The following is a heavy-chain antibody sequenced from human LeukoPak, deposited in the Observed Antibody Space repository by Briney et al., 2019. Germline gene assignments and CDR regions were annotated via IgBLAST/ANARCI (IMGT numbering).Heavy chain of an antibody. Sequence: ASVKLSCTASGYGFTICGISRMRQPPGQGLGRMGWTNTNNGNTNYAQKLQGRVTMTTNTSTSTAYMELRSLRSNDTAVYYCARDKDDDYVWGSYGNWFHPWGQGTLVTVSS. CDR1: GYGFTICG. V-gene: IGHV1-18*04. D-gene: IGHD3-16*01. CDR3: ARDKDDDYVWGSYGNWFHP. CDR2: TNTNNGNT. J-gene: IGHJ5*02.